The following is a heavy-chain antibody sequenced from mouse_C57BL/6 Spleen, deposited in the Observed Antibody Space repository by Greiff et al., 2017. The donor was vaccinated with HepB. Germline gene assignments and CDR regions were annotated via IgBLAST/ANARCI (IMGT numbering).Heavy chain of an antibody. Sequence: EVKLVESGGGLVKPGGSLKLSCAASGFTYSDYGMHWVRQAPEKGLEWVAYISSGSSTIYYADTVKGRFTISRANAKNTLFLQMTSMRSEDTAMYYCARGEGYFDYWGQGTTLTVSS. CDR1: GFTYSDYG. CDR3: ARGEGYFDY. J-gene: IGHJ2*01. CDR2: ISSGSSTI. V-gene: IGHV5-17*01.